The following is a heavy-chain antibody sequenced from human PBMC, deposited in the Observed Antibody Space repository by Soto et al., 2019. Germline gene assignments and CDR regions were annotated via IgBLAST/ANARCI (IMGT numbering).Heavy chain of an antibody. V-gene: IGHV3-64D*08. CDR3: VKEWRYDFWSGYYSPLDY. CDR2: ISSNGGST. D-gene: IGHD3-3*01. J-gene: IGHJ4*02. CDR1: GFTFSSYG. Sequence: PGGSLRLSCAASGFTFSSYGIHWVSQAPGKGLEYVSAISSNGGSTYYADSVKGRFTVSRDNSKNTLYLQMSSLRAEDTAVYYCVKEWRYDFWSGYYSPLDYWGQGTLVTVSS.